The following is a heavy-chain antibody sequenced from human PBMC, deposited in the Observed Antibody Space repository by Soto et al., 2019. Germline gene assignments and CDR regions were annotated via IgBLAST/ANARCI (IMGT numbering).Heavy chain of an antibody. Sequence: ASVKVSCKASGGTFSSYTISWVRQAPGQGLEWMGRIIPILGIANYAQKFQGRVTITADKSTSTAYMELSSLRSEDTAVYYCARFFGNNGPYDPLDIPGQRTMVTGSS. CDR2: IIPILGIA. V-gene: IGHV1-69*02. J-gene: IGHJ3*02. CDR1: GGTFSSYT. CDR3: ARFFGNNGPYDPLDI. D-gene: IGHD3-22*01.